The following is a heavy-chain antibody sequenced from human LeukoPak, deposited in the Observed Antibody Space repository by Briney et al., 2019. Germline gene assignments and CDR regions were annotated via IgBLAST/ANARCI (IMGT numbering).Heavy chain of an antibody. CDR2: IYPGDSDT. CDR3: ARRGLAGRYNWNDPLDY. V-gene: IGHV5-51*01. Sequence: GESLKISCKGSGYSFTSYWIVWVRQMPGKGLEWMGIIYPGDSDTRYSPSFQGQVTISADKSISTAYLQWSSLKASDTAMYYCARRGLAGRYNWNDPLDYWGQGTLVTVSP. J-gene: IGHJ4*02. D-gene: IGHD1-1*01. CDR1: GYSFTSYW.